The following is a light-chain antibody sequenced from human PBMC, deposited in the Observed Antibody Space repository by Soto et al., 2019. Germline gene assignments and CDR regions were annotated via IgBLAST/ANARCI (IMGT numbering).Light chain of an antibody. CDR2: EVS. CDR1: SSDIGGYKY. J-gene: IGLJ3*02. Sequence: QYALTRPSSVSGSPGQPITIPCTVTSSDIGGYKYVSWYQQHPGKAPKLIIFEVSNRPSGVSDRFSGSNSGNTASLTISGLQAEDEADYYCNSYSRYSVLVFGRGTKLTVL. CDR3: NSYSRYSVLV. V-gene: IGLV2-14*01.